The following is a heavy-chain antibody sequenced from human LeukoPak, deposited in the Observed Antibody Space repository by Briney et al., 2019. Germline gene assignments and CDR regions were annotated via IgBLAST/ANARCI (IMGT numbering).Heavy chain of an antibody. CDR3: ARESKTYYDSPIDY. J-gene: IGHJ4*02. Sequence: ASVKVSCKASGYTFTGYYMHWVRQAPGQGLEWMGRINPNSGGTNYAQKFQGRVTMTRDTSISTAHMELSRLRSDDTAVYYCARESKTYYDSPIDYWGQGTLVTVSS. D-gene: IGHD3-3*01. V-gene: IGHV1-2*06. CDR1: GYTFTGYY. CDR2: INPNSGGT.